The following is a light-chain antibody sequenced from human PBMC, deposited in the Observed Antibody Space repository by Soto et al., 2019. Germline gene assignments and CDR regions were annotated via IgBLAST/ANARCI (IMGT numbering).Light chain of an antibody. CDR2: DVS. CDR3: CSYTSSSTPGV. J-gene: IGLJ1*01. Sequence: QSALTQPASVSGSPGQSITISCTGTSSDVGGYNYVSWYQQHPGKAPKLMIYDVSDRPSGVSNRFSGSKSGNTASLTISGLQPEDEADYYCCSYTSSSTPGVFGTGTKLTVL. CDR1: SSDVGGYNY. V-gene: IGLV2-14*03.